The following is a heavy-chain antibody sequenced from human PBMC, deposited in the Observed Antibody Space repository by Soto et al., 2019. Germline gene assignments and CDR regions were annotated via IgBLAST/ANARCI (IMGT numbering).Heavy chain of an antibody. CDR3: ARDGPAATYFDF. CDR2: ISGSGRTL. J-gene: IGHJ4*02. Sequence: GGSLRLSCAASGFTFSDYFMSWIRQAPGKGLEWLSYISGSGRTLHYADSVKGRFSISRDNTRRSLYLQMNSLRVEDTAVYYCARDGPAATYFDFWGQGILVTVSS. CDR1: GFTFSDYF. D-gene: IGHD6-25*01. V-gene: IGHV3-11*01.